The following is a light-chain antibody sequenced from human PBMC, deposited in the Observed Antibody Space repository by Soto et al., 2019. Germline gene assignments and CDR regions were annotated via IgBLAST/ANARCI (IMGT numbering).Light chain of an antibody. CDR2: GAS. Sequence: EIVMTQSPATLSVSPGERATLSCRAGQSVSSNLAWYQRKPGQAPRLLMYGASIRAAGVPDRFSGSGSGTDFTLTISGLQPEDFATYYCQQLSRYPSTFGGGTKVDIK. V-gene: IGKV3D-15*01. J-gene: IGKJ4*01. CDR1: QSVSSN. CDR3: QQLSRYPST.